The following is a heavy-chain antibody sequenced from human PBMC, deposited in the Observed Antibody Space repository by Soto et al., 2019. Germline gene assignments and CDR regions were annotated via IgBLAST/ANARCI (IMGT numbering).Heavy chain of an antibody. CDR3: VKDGYCTIFSCYPKNHNWFEP. CDR2: ISGGGDIT. Sequence: VGSPKLSCVSSVFTFKSYAMTCVRHYPGKWLEWVSTISGGGDITYYADSVKGRFTISRDNSKNTLYLQMNSLRVEDTAIYYCVKDGYCTIFSCYPKNHNWFEPLGQTILDLVSS. V-gene: IGHV3-23*01. J-gene: IGHJ5*02. D-gene: IGHD2-2*01. CDR1: VFTFKSYA.